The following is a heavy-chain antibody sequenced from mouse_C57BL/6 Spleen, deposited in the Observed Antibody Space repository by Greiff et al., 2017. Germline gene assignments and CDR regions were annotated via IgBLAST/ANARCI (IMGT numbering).Heavy chain of an antibody. CDR1: GYTFTSYW. CDR3: AGPDFPFDY. CDR2: INPSSGYT. Sequence: VQLQQSGAELAKPGASVKLSCKASGYTFTSYWMHWVKQRPGQGLEWIGYINPSSGYTKYNQKFKDKATLTADKASSTADMQLSSLTYEDSAVYYCAGPDFPFDYWGKGTTLTVSS. V-gene: IGHV1-7*01. J-gene: IGHJ2*01.